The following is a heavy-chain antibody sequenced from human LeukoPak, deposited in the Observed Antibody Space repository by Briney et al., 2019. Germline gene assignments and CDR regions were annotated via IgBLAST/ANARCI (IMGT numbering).Heavy chain of an antibody. CDR1: GFTFSAYA. CDR2: ISYDGSNK. J-gene: IGHJ4*02. V-gene: IGHV3-30*07. CDR3: ARVYLAGILDY. D-gene: IGHD6-19*01. Sequence: GGSLRLSCAASGFTFSAYAMHWVRQAPGKGLEWMAVISYDGSNKYYADSVKGRFTTSRDNSKNTLYLQMNSLRAEDTAVYYCARVYLAGILDYWGQGTLVTVSS.